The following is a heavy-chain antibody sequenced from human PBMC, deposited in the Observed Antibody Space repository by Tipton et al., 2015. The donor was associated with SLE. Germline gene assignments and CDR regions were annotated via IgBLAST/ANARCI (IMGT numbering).Heavy chain of an antibody. V-gene: IGHV4-34*01. Sequence: AGLVKPSETLSLTCAVYGGSFSGYYWSWIRQPPGKGLEWIGEIDHSGSTNYNPSLKSRVTMSIDTSKNQFSLNLSSVTAADTAVYYCATDPGRWRPWFDYWGQGTLVTVSS. CDR3: ATDPGRWRPWFDY. CDR2: IDHSGST. J-gene: IGHJ4*02. CDR1: GGSFSGYY. D-gene: IGHD4-23*01.